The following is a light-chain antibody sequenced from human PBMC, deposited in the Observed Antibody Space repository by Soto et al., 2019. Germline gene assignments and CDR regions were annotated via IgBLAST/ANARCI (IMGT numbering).Light chain of an antibody. Sequence: QSALTQPASVSGSPGQSITISCTGTSSDIGGYDYVSWYQQHPGKAPKLMIYDVTTRPSGVSNRFSGSKSGNTASLTISGLQAEDEADYYCSSYTRGSALYVFGTGTNLTVL. CDR2: DVT. J-gene: IGLJ1*01. V-gene: IGLV2-14*01. CDR3: SSYTRGSALYV. CDR1: SSDIGGYDY.